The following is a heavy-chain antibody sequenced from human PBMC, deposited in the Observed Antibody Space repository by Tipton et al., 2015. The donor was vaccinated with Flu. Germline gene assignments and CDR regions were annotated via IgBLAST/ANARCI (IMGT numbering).Heavy chain of an antibody. D-gene: IGHD4-11*01. V-gene: IGHV4-59*11. CDR2: IFHSGST. CDR1: GGSISGHY. Sequence: LRLSCTVEGGSISGHYWSWIRQPPGKGLERIGYIFHSGSTNYNPSLKSRVAMSVDTSKNQFSLKLDSVTAADTAVYYCARQMTTVTTFDYWGQGTLVTVSA. J-gene: IGHJ4*02. CDR3: ARQMTTVTTFDY.